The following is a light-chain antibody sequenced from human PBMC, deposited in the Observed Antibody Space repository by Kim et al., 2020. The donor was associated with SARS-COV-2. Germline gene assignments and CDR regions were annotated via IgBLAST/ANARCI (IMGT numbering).Light chain of an antibody. V-gene: IGLV1-40*01. J-gene: IGLJ1*01. CDR2: GNS. CDR1: SSNIGAGYD. CDR3: QSYDSSLSGPLS. Sequence: QSVLTQPPSVSGAPGQRVTISCTGSSSNIGAGYDVHWYQQLPGTAPKLLIYGNSNRPSGVPDRFSGSKSGTSASLAITGLQAEDEADYYCQSYDSSLSGPLSFGTGTKVTVL.